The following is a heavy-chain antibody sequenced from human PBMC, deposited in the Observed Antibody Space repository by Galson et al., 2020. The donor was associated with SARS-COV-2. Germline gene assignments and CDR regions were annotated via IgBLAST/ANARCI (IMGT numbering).Heavy chain of an antibody. Sequence: VSGPTLVKPTETLTLTCTVSGFSLSDATMGVSWIRQPPGKALDWLAHIFSNDEKFYSRSLKNRLTISKDTSKSQVVLTMINMDPVDTATYYCARMTARENYHNSGYYFWDFDFWGQGTLVTVSS. CDR2: IFSNDEK. D-gene: IGHD3-22*01. CDR1: GFSLSDATMG. V-gene: IGHV2-26*01. J-gene: IGHJ4*02. CDR3: ARMTARENYHNSGYYFWDFDF.